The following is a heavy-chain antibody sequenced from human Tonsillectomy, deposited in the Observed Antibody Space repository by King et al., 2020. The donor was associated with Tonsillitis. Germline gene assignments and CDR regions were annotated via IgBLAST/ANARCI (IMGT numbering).Heavy chain of an antibody. J-gene: IGHJ4*02. CDR1: GFTFSNYG. CDR2: IDHSGRTT. V-gene: IGHV3-23*04. CDR3: AKGRGNYYFDY. D-gene: IGHD1-1*01. Sequence: VQLVESGGGLVQPGGSLRLSCAASGFTFSNYGMSWVRQAPGKGLEWVSTIDHSGRTTYYADSVKGRFTISRDNSKNTLHLQMNSLRVEDTAVYYCAKGRGNYYFDYWGKGTVVTVSS.